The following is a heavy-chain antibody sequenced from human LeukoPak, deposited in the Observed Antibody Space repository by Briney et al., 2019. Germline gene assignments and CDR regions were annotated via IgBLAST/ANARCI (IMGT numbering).Heavy chain of an antibody. CDR2: VCHSGGT. Sequence: SETLSLTCSISDLSVTSIYCWGWIRQSPGKGLEWIGTVCHSGGTFYNPSLKTRVTMSLDTSQNKLSMRLISVTAADTAMYYCARGQGGYYYDSSGYPGAFDIWGQGTMVTVSS. D-gene: IGHD3-22*01. V-gene: IGHV4-38-2*02. CDR1: DLSVTSIYC. J-gene: IGHJ3*02. CDR3: ARGQGGYYYDSSGYPGAFDI.